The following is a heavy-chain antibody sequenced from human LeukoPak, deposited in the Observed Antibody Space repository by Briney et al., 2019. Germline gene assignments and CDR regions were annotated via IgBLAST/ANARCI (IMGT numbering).Heavy chain of an antibody. Sequence: GGSLRLSCAASGFTFSSYGMHWVRQAPGKGLEWVAVIWYDGSNKYYADSVKGRFTISRDNSKNTLYLQMNSLRAEDTAVYYCARGEGALYCSSTSCFDWFDRWGQGTLVTVSS. CDR2: IWYDGSNK. V-gene: IGHV3-33*01. CDR3: ARGEGALYCSSTSCFDWFDR. CDR1: GFTFSSYG. D-gene: IGHD2-2*01. J-gene: IGHJ5*02.